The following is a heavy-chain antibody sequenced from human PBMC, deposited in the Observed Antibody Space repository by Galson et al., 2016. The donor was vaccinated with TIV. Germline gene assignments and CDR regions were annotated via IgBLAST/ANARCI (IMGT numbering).Heavy chain of an antibody. Sequence: SVKVSCKGSGYTFTSYYIHWVRQAPGQGLEWMGRINPSGGDATYAQKFQGRVILTRDTSTSTIYMDLSSLTSDDTAVYFCGRGRINWGNFDKWGQGTLVTVSS. J-gene: IGHJ4*02. V-gene: IGHV1-46*03. D-gene: IGHD7-27*01. CDR1: GYTFTSYY. CDR3: GRGRINWGNFDK. CDR2: INPSGGDA.